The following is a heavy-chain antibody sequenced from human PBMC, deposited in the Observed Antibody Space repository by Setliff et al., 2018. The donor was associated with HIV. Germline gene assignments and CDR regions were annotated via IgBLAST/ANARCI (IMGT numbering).Heavy chain of an antibody. CDR1: GYSISNGYY. D-gene: IGHD3-10*01. CDR3: AARNSGNPTRHFDY. Sequence: KASETLSLTCALSGYSISNGYYWGWIRQPSGKGLEWIGSIYHSGSTFYNPSLGSRVTISVDTSQDQFSLRLTSVTAADTAVYYCAARNSGNPTRHFDYWGQGTLVTVSS. CDR2: IYHSGST. V-gene: IGHV4-38-2*01. J-gene: IGHJ4*02.